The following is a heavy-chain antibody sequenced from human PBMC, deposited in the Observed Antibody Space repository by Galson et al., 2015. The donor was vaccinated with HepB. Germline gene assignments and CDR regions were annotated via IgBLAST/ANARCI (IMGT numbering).Heavy chain of an antibody. V-gene: IGHV3-48*04. Sequence: SLRLSCAASGFSLNTYSINWVRQAPGKGLEWISNIGGSINNIYYAASVKGRLTISRDIARNSIFLQMNSLRVEDTAVYYCARDNYDSGSYHALDIWGQGTTVTVSS. CDR1: GFSLNTYS. D-gene: IGHD3-10*01. J-gene: IGHJ3*02. CDR3: ARDNYDSGSYHALDI. CDR2: IGGSINNI.